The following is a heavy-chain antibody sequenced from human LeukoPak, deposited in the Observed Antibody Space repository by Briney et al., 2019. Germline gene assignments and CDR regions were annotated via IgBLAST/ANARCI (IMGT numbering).Heavy chain of an antibody. J-gene: IGHJ4*02. CDR1: GGSISSGNYY. V-gene: IGHV4-61*02. CDR2: IYTSGST. Sequence: SETLSLTCTVSGGSISSGNYYWSWIRQPAGKGLEWIGRIYTSGSTNYNPSLKSRVTMSVDTSKNQFSLKLSSVTAADTAVYYCASSRYFDWLLYFDYWGQGTLVTVSS. CDR3: ASSRYFDWLLYFDY. D-gene: IGHD3-9*01.